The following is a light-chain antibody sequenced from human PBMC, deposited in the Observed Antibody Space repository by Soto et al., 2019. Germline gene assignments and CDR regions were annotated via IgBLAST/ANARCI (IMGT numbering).Light chain of an antibody. CDR3: CSYAGSRTHVL. V-gene: IGLV2-23*02. Sequence: QSALTQPASVSGSPGQSITISCIGTSSDVGSYNLVSWYQHHPGKAPKVLIYEVSERPSGVSNRFSGSKSGNTASLTISGLQAEDEAEYYCCSYAGSRTHVLFGGGTKVTVL. CDR2: EVS. J-gene: IGLJ2*01. CDR1: SSDVGSYNL.